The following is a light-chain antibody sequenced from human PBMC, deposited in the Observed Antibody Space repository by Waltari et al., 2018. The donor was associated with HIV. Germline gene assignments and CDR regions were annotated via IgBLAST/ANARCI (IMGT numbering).Light chain of an antibody. V-gene: IGLV1-47*01. CDR3: AAWDDSLSGRV. Sequence: QSVLTPPPPASGTPGHRVTIPSRGSSSTLGSTYVYLYQQPPGTAPKLLIYRNNQRPSGVPDRFSGSKSGTSASLAISGLRSEDEADYYCAAWDDSLSGRVFGGGTKLTVL. J-gene: IGLJ3*02. CDR1: SSTLGSTY. CDR2: RNN.